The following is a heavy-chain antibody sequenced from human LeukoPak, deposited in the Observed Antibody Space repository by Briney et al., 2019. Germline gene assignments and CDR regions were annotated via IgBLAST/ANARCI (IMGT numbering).Heavy chain of an antibody. J-gene: IGHJ4*02. D-gene: IGHD3-10*01. CDR1: GYTFTSYD. Sequence: ASVKVSCKASGYTFTSYDINWVRQATGQGLEWMGWMNPNSGNTGYAQKFQGRVTITRNTSISTAYMELSSLRSTATAVYYCARGTFGELLLDYWGQGTLVTVSS. V-gene: IGHV1-8*01. CDR2: MNPNSGNT. CDR3: ARGTFGELLLDY.